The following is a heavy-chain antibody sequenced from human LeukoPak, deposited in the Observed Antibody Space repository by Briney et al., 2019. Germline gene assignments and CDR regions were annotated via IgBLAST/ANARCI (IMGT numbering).Heavy chain of an antibody. CDR1: GYSISSGYY. V-gene: IGHV4-38-2*02. CDR3: ARFEVSGWYLFDY. D-gene: IGHD6-19*01. Sequence: SETLSLTCTVSGYSISSGYYWGWIRQPPGKGLEWIGSIYHSGSTYYNPSLKSRVTISVDTSKNQFSLKLSSVTAADTAMYYCARFEVSGWYLFDYWGQGTWSPSPQ. CDR2: IYHSGST. J-gene: IGHJ4*02.